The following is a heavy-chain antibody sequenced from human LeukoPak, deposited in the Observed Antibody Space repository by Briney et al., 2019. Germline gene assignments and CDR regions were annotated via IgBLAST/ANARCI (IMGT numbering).Heavy chain of an antibody. Sequence: KSSETLSLTCTVSGGSISSYYWSWIRQPPGKGLEWIGYIYYSGSTNYNPSLKSRVTISVDTSKNQFSLKLSSVTAADTAVYYCARLRWSMVRGVIISPHYYYGMDVWGQGTTVTVSS. D-gene: IGHD3-10*01. CDR1: GGSISSYY. V-gene: IGHV4-59*08. CDR2: IYYSGST. CDR3: ARLRWSMVRGVIISPHYYYGMDV. J-gene: IGHJ6*02.